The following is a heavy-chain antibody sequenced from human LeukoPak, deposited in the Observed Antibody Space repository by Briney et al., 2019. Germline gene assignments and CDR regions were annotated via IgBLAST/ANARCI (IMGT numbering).Heavy chain of an antibody. CDR3: ARDKGFWAYSGSYFDY. Sequence: GGSLRLSCAASGITVSGNYMSWVRQAPGKGLEWVSIIYSGGGTYYADSVKGRFTISRDNSKNTLYLQMNSLRAEDTAVYYCARDKGFWAYSGSYFDYWGQGNLVTVSS. V-gene: IGHV3-66*01. CDR2: IYSGGGT. J-gene: IGHJ4*02. D-gene: IGHD1-26*01. CDR1: GITVSGNY.